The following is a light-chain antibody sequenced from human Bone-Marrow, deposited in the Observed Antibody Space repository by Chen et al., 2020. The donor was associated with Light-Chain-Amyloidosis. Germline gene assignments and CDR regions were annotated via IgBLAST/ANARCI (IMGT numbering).Light chain of an antibody. CDR3: QVWDRSSDGPV. CDR2: DYS. V-gene: IGLV3-21*02. Sequence: SYVLTQPSSVSVAPGQTATIACGGNNIGSTSVHWYQQTPGQAPLLVVYDYSDRPSGIPERLSGTNSGNTATLTISRVEAGDEADYYCQVWDRSSDGPVFGGGTKLTVL. CDR1: NIGSTS. J-gene: IGLJ3*02.